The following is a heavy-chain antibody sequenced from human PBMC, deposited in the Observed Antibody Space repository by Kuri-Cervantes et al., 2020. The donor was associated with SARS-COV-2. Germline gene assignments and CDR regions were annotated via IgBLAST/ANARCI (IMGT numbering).Heavy chain of an antibody. CDR2: INTDGSAT. CDR1: GFTFSSYW. V-gene: IGHV3-74*01. J-gene: IGHJ4*02. Sequence: GGSLRLSCAASGFTFSSYWMHWVRQVSGKGLVWVARINTDGSATGYADSVKGRFTISRDNSKNTLYLQMNSLRAEDTAVYYCAKDSGSSFDYWGQGTLVTVSS. CDR3: AKDSGSSFDY. D-gene: IGHD6-6*01.